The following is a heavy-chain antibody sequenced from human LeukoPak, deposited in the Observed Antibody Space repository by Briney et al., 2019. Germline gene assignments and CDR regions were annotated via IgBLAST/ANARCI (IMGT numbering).Heavy chain of an antibody. CDR3: ARVLKIAAAAYNWFDP. J-gene: IGHJ5*02. Sequence: SETLSLTCAVDGGSFSGYYWSWIRQPPGKGLEWIGEINHSGSTNYNPSLKSRVTISVDTSKNQFSLKLSSVTAADTAVYYCARVLKIAAAAYNWFDPWGQGTLVTVSS. V-gene: IGHV4-34*01. CDR2: INHSGST. CDR1: GGSFSGYY. D-gene: IGHD6-13*01.